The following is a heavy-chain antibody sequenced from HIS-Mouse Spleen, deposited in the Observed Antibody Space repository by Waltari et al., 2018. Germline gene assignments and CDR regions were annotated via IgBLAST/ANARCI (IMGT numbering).Heavy chain of an antibody. Sequence: QVQLQQWGAGLLKPSETLSLTCAVSGGSFSGYSWSWIRQPPGKGLEWIGEINQSGSTNYNPSLKSRVTISVDTSKNQFSLKLSSVTAADTAVYYCARWRYNNAFDIWGQGTMVTVSS. CDR1: GGSFSGYS. J-gene: IGHJ3*02. V-gene: IGHV4-34*01. CDR2: INQSGST. CDR3: ARWRYNNAFDI. D-gene: IGHD1-20*01.